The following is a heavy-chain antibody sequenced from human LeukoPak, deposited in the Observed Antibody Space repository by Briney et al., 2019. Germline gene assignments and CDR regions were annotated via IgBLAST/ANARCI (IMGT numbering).Heavy chain of an antibody. J-gene: IGHJ3*02. V-gene: IGHV1-24*01. Sequence: GASVKVSCKVSGYTLTELSMHWVRQAPGKGLEWMGGFDPEDGETIYAQKFQGRVTMTEDTSTDTAYMELSSLRSEDTAVYYCAAIAAAGKASLAFDIWGQGTMVTVSS. CDR1: GYTLTELS. D-gene: IGHD6-13*01. CDR3: AAIAAAGKASLAFDI. CDR2: FDPEDGET.